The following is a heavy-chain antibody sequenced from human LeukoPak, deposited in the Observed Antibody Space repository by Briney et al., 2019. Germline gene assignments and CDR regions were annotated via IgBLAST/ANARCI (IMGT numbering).Heavy chain of an antibody. Sequence: PGGSLRLSCAASGFTFSDYSMSWARQAPGKGLEWVANIKPDGSEKYYVDSVKGRFTISRDNAKNSLYLQMNSLRAEDTAIYYCTRDFGSIVVVTAIVDWGQGTLVTDSS. CDR1: GFTFSDYS. CDR2: IKPDGSEK. V-gene: IGHV3-7*01. CDR3: TRDFGSIVVVTAIVD. D-gene: IGHD2-21*02. J-gene: IGHJ4*02.